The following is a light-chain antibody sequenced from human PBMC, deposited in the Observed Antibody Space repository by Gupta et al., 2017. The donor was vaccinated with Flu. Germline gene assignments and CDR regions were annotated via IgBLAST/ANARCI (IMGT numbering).Light chain of an antibody. CDR1: QSISSY. CDR3: QQSYSSAQSN. V-gene: IGKV1-39*01. Sequence: IQMTHSPSSLSASVGDRVTITCQASQSISSYLNWYQQKPGKAPKLLIYAASSWQRGVPSRFSGSGYGTDLTLTISSRQPEDFAAYYCQQSYSSAQSNFGQGTRLEIK. J-gene: IGKJ2*01. CDR2: AAS.